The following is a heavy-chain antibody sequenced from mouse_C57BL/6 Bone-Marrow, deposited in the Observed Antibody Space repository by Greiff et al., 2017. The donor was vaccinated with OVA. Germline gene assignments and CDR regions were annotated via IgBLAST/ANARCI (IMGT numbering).Heavy chain of an antibody. V-gene: IGHV1-63*01. CDR1: GYTFTNYW. CDR2: IYPGGGYT. J-gene: IGHJ1*03. Sequence: QVQLQQSGAELVRPGTSVTLSCKASGYTFTNYWIGWAKQRPGHGLEWIGDIYPGGGYTNYNEKFKGKATLTADKSSSTAYMQFSSLTSEDSAIYYCARFNRWYFDVWGTGTTVTVSS. CDR3: ARFNRWYFDV.